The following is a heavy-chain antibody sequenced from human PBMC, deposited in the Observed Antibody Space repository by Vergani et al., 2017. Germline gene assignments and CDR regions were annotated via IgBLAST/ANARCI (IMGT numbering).Heavy chain of an antibody. CDR2: IYWADDK. V-gene: IGHV2-5*02. D-gene: IGHD1-26*01. CDR3: AHQREWELNIDY. J-gene: IGHJ4*02. Sequence: QITLKESGPTLVKPTQTLTPTCTFPGFSPSTSGVGVGWIRQPPGKALERLALIYWADDKRYSPSLKSRLTITKDTSKNQVVLTMTNMDPVNTATYYCAHQREWELNIDYWGQGTLVTVSS. CDR1: GFSPSTSGVG.